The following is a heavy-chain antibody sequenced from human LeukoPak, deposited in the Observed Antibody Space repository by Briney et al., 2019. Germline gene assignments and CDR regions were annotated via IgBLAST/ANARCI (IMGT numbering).Heavy chain of an antibody. D-gene: IGHD6-19*01. CDR2: ISGSGGST. V-gene: IGHV3-23*01. CDR3: ARPAVAGLRAGGYDY. J-gene: IGHJ4*02. CDR1: GFTVSSNY. Sequence: PGGSLRLSCAASGFTVSSNYMSWVRQAPGKGLEWVSAISGSGGSTYYADSVKGRFTISRDNAKNTLYLQMNSLRVEDTAVYYCARPAVAGLRAGGYDYWGQGTLVTVSS.